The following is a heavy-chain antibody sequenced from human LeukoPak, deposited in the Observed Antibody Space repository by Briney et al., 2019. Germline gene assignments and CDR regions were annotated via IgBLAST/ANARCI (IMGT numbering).Heavy chain of an antibody. V-gene: IGHV4-31*03. D-gene: IGHD6-25*01. CDR3: ARVAAAVGSFDY. J-gene: IGHJ4*02. CDR2: IYYSGST. CDR1: GGSISSGGYY. Sequence: SETLSLTCTVSGGSISSGGYYWSWIRQHPGKGLEWIGYIYYSGSTYYNPSLKSRVTISVDTSKNQFSLKLSSVTAADTAVYYCARVAAAVGSFDYWGQGTLVTVSS.